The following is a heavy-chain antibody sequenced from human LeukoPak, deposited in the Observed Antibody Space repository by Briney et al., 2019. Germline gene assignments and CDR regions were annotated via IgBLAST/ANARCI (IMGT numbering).Heavy chain of an antibody. D-gene: IGHD3-3*01. V-gene: IGHV4-39*07. CDR1: GGSISSSSYY. J-gene: IGHJ4*02. CDR3: ARARYDFWSGYYPSYFDY. Sequence: SETLSLTCTVSGGSISSSSYYWGWIRQPPGKGLEWIGSIYYSGSTYYNPSLKSRVTISVDTSKNQFSLRLSSVTAADTAVYYCARARYDFWSGYYPSYFDYWGQGTLVTVSS. CDR2: IYYSGST.